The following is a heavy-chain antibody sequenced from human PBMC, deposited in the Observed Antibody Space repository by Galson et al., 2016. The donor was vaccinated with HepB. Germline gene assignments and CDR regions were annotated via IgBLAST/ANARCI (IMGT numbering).Heavy chain of an antibody. CDR3: TTWLSHHFDY. CDR2: IDGPTPNT. Sequence: SLRLSCAASGFTFRNYALSWVRRAPGKGLEWVSHIDGPTPNTHYADSVRGRFSIYLDNSRDTLYLQMDSLTAEYSDIYYCTTWLSHHFDYWGQGTTVTVSS. CDR1: GFTFRNYA. V-gene: IGHV3-23*01. J-gene: IGHJ4*03. D-gene: IGHD6-19*01.